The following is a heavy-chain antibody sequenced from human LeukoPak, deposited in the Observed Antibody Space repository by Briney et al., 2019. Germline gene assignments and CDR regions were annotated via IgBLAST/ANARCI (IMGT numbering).Heavy chain of an antibody. D-gene: IGHD2-21*01. CDR3: GRDDQVVVMDY. J-gene: IGHJ4*02. CDR2: INSDGSST. CDR1: GFTFTSHW. V-gene: IGHV3-74*01. Sequence: PGGSLRLSCAASGFTFTSHWMHWVRQTPGKGLVWVSRINSDGSSTSYADSVKGRFTISRDNAKDTLYLQMNSLRAEDTAVYYCGRDDQVVVMDYWGQGTLVTVSS.